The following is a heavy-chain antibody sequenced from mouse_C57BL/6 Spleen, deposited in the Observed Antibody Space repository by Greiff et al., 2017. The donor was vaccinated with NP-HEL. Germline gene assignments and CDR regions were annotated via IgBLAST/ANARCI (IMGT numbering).Heavy chain of an antibody. V-gene: IGHV1-15*01. J-gene: IGHJ2*01. CDR3: TRAGDDYPYFDY. D-gene: IGHD2-4*01. Sequence: QVQLQQSGAELVRPGASVTLSCKASGYTFTDYEMHWVKQTPVHGLEWIGAIDPETGGTAYNQKFKGKAILTADKSSSTAYMELRSLTSEDSAVYYCTRAGDDYPYFDYWGQGTTLTVSS. CDR2: IDPETGGT. CDR1: GYTFTDYE.